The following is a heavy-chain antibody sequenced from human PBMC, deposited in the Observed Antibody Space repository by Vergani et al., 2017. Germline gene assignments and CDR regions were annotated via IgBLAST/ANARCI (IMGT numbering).Heavy chain of an antibody. CDR1: GFTFSNAW. Sequence: EVQLVESGGGLVKPGGSLRLSCAASGFTFSNAWMSWVRQAPGKGLEWVGRIKSKTDGGTTDYAAPVKGRFTISRDDSKNTLYLQMNSLKTEDTAVYYCARRADIVVVPEPAPHYGMDVWGQGTTVTVSS. V-gene: IGHV3-15*01. CDR2: IKSKTDGGTT. J-gene: IGHJ6*02. D-gene: IGHD2-2*01. CDR3: ARRADIVVVPEPAPHYGMDV.